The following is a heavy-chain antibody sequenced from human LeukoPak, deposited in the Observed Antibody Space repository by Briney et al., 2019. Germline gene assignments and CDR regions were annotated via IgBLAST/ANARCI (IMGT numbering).Heavy chain of an antibody. V-gene: IGHV4-61*05. J-gene: IGHJ4*02. CDR2: IYYSGST. Sequence: SETLSLTCTVSGGSISSSSYYWGWIRQPPGKGLEWIGYIYYSGSTNYNPSLKSRVTISVDTSKNQFSLRLSSVTATDTAVYYCARVTGYMIEDYFDYWGQGTLVTVSS. CDR3: ARVTGYMIEDYFDY. D-gene: IGHD3-22*01. CDR1: GGSISSSSYY.